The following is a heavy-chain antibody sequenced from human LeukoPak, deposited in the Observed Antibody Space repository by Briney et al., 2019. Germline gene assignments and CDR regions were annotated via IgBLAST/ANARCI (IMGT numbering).Heavy chain of an antibody. V-gene: IGHV4-59*01. CDR3: ARDLLSGYYYDSSGYRDNDAFDI. CDR2: IYYSGST. D-gene: IGHD3-22*01. J-gene: IGHJ3*02. CDR1: GGSISSYY. Sequence: PSETLSLTCTVSGGSISSYYWSWIRQPPGKGLEWIGYIYYSGSTNYNPSLKSRVTISVDTSKNQFSLKLSSVTAADTAVYYCARDLLSGYYYDSSGYRDNDAFDIWGQGTMVTVSS.